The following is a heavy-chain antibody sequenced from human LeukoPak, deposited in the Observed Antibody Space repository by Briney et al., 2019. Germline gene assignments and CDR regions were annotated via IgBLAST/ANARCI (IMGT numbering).Heavy chain of an antibody. V-gene: IGHV4-59*11. D-gene: IGHD4-17*01. CDR1: SDSFSSHY. Sequence: SETLSLTCAVSSDSFSSHYWTWIRQPPGRGLEWIGYISYIGTTNYNPSLKSRVTISIDTSKNQFSLKLSSVTTADTAVYYCARDLVTVTKGFDIWGLGTMVSVSS. J-gene: IGHJ3*02. CDR2: ISYIGTT. CDR3: ARDLVTVTKGFDI.